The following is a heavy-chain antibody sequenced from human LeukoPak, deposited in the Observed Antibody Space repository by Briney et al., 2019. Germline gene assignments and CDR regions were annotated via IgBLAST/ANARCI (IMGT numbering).Heavy chain of an antibody. D-gene: IGHD3-22*01. CDR1: GGSISSYY. J-gene: IGHJ4*02. V-gene: IGHV4-59*01. Sequence: SETLSLTCTVSGGSISSYYWSWIRQPPGKGLEWIGYIYYSGSTNYNPSLKSRVTISVDTSKNQFSLKLSSVTAADTAVYYCASSSGRDSSGYTFDYWGQGTLVTVSS. CDR3: ASSSGRDSSGYTFDY. CDR2: IYYSGST.